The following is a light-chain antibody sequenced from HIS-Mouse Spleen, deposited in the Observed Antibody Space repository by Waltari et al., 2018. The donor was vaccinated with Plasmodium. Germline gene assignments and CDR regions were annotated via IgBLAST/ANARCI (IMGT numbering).Light chain of an antibody. CDR3: YAAADNNRV. CDR2: KDS. V-gene: IGLV3-27*01. Sequence: SYELTQPSSVSVSPGQTARITCSGDVLAKKYARWFQQKPGQAPVLVIDKDSERPSGIPEGFSGSSSGTTVTLTISGAQVEDEADYYCYAAADNNRVFGGGTKLTVL. CDR1: VLAKKY. J-gene: IGLJ3*02.